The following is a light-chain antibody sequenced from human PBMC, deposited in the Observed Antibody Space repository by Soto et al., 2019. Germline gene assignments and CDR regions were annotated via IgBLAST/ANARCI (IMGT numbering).Light chain of an antibody. J-gene: IGLJ1*01. CDR1: SSNIGSNY. V-gene: IGLV1-47*01. CDR2: RNN. CDR3: AAWDGSLSGSYV. Sequence: SVLTQPPSASGTPGQRVTISCSGSSSNIGSNYVYWYQQLPGTAPKLLIYRNNQRRSGVPDRFSGSQAGTSASRAISGLRSEDEADYYCAAWDGSLSGSYVFGPGTKVTVL.